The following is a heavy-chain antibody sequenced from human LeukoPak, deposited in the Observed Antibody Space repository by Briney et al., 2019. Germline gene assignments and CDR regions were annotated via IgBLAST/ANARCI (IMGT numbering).Heavy chain of an antibody. CDR2: IYPGESDT. J-gene: IGHJ3*02. V-gene: IGHV5-51*01. D-gene: IGHD1-26*01. CDR1: GDSFTTYW. Sequence: GESLKISCQGSGDSFTTYWIGWVRQMPGKGLELLGVIYPGESDTRYSPSFQGQVTISADRSISTAYLQWSSLKASDTAMYYCARHQYSGTFYNAFDIWGQGTMVTVSS. CDR3: ARHQYSGTFYNAFDI.